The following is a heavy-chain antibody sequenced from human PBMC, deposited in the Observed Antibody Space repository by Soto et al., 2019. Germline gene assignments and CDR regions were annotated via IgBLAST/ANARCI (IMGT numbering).Heavy chain of an antibody. V-gene: IGHV1-18*01. J-gene: IGHJ4*02. D-gene: IGHD3-22*01. CDR2: ISAYNDNT. CDR3: ARGIYDSSGFYADY. Sequence: GASVKVSCKASGYTFSSYGINWVRQAPGQGLEWVGWISAYNDNTKNAQKLQGRVLMTTDTSTSTASMELRSLRSGDTAVYYCARGIYDSSGFYADYWGQGTLVTVSS. CDR1: GYTFSSYG.